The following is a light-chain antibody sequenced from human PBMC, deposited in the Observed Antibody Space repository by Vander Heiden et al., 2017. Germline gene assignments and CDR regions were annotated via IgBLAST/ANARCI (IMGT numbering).Light chain of an antibody. CDR1: QSVSSN. CDR3: QQYNNCLLT. V-gene: IGKV3-15*01. Sequence: EIVMTQSPAPLSVSPGERATLSCRASQSVSSNLAWYQQKPGQAPRLLIYGASTRATGIPARFSGSGSGTEFTLTISSLQSEDIAVYYCQQYNNCLLTFGGGTKVEIK. CDR2: GAS. J-gene: IGKJ4*01.